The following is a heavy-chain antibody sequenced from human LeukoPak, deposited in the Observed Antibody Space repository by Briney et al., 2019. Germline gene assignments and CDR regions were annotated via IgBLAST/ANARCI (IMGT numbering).Heavy chain of an antibody. D-gene: IGHD2-21*02. V-gene: IGHV1-2*04. Sequence: GASVKVSCKASGYTFTGYYMHWVRQAPGQGLEWMGWINPNSGGTNYAQKFQGWVTMTRDTSISTAYMELSRLRSDDTAVYYCARGNSHHHCGGDCYSYPRDYWGQGTLVTVSS. CDR2: INPNSGGT. CDR3: ARGNSHHHCGGDCYSYPRDY. CDR1: GYTFTGYY. J-gene: IGHJ4*02.